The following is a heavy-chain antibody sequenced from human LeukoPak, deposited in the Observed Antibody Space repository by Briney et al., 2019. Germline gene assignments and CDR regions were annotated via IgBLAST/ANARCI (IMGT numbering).Heavy chain of an antibody. CDR3: ARGLYSRGY. V-gene: IGHV3-7*01. Sequence: GSLRLSCVASGFTFSSYWMSWVRQAPGKGLEWVANIKQDGSEKYYVDSLKGRFTISRDNAKNSLYLQMNSLRAEDTAVYFCARGLYSRGYWGQGTLVTVSS. CDR1: GFTFSSYW. D-gene: IGHD6-13*01. CDR2: IKQDGSEK. J-gene: IGHJ4*02.